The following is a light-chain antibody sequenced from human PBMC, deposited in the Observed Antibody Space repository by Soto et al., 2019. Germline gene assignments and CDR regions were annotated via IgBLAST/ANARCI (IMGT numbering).Light chain of an antibody. CDR2: DNS. V-gene: IGLV2-8*01. CDR1: SSDIGRFDY. J-gene: IGLJ2*01. CDR3: QSYDSRLSAVV. Sequence: QSVLTQPPSASGSPGQSVTISCTGSSSDIGRFDYVSWYQQHPGKAPKLLIYDNSNRPSGVPDRFSGSKSGTSASLAITGLQAEDGTDYYCQSYDSRLSAVVFGGGTKVTVL.